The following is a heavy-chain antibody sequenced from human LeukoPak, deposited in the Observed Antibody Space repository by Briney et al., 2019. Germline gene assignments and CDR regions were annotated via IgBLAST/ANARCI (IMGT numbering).Heavy chain of an antibody. V-gene: IGHV1-46*01. D-gene: IGHD5-18*01. CDR1: GNTFTSHY. J-gene: IGHJ5*02. CDR3: ARYTAQNWFDP. CDR2: INPSGGST. Sequence: ASLKFSCNASGNTFTSHYMHWVRQRPGQGLQWMGIINPSGGSTSYAQKFQGRVTMTRDTSTSTVYMELSSLRSDDTAVYYCARYTAQNWFDPWGQGTLVTVSS.